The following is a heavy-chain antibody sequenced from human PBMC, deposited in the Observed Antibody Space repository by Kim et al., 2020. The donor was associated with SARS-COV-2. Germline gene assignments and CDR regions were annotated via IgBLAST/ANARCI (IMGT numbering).Heavy chain of an antibody. CDR1: GGSISSGGYY. V-gene: IGHV4-31*03. CDR3: ARDAGFGGWY. J-gene: IGHJ4*02. D-gene: IGHD3-10*01. Sequence: SETLSLTCTVSGGSISSGGYYWSWIRQHPGKGLEWIGYIYYSGSTYYNPSLKSRVTISVDTSKNQFSLKLSSVTAADTAVYYCARDAGFGGWYWGQGTLVTVSS. CDR2: IYYSGST.